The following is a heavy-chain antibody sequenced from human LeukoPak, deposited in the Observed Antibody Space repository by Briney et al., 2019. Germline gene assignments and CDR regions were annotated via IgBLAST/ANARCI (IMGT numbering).Heavy chain of an antibody. V-gene: IGHV4-4*02. J-gene: IGHJ4*02. D-gene: IGHD3-22*01. Sequence: SETLSLTCTVSGDSINSLDLWSWVRQPPGKGLEWIGEMYLSGTTHSNPSVKSRVTISIDRSKNQFFLNLSSVTAADTAVYYCAGLVGRYSSGLYYYYFDYWGQGTLVTVSS. CDR3: AGLVGRYSSGLYYYYFDY. CDR2: MYLSGTT. CDR1: GDSINSLDL.